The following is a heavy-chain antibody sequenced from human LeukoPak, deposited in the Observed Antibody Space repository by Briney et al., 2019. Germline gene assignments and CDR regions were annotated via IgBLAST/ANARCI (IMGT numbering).Heavy chain of an antibody. CDR2: IYYSGST. D-gene: IGHD1-26*01. Sequence: SETLPLTCTVSGGSISSYYWSWIRQPPGKGLEWIGYIYYSGSTNYNPSLKSRVTISVDTSKNQFSLKLSSVTAADTAVYYCAREWELGAFDIWGQGTMVTVPS. CDR3: AREWELGAFDI. J-gene: IGHJ3*02. V-gene: IGHV4-59*01. CDR1: GGSISSYY.